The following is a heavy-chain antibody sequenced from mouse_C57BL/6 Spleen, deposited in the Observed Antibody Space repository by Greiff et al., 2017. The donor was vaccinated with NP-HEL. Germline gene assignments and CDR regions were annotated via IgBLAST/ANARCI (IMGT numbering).Heavy chain of an antibody. CDR2: IDPNSGGT. CDR3: ARSITTVVAKGVDY. CDR1: GYTFTSYW. Sequence: QVQLQQPGAELVKPGASVKLSCKASGYTFTSYWMHWVKQRPGRGLEWIGRIDPNSGGTKYNEKFKSKATLTVDKHSSTAYMQLSSLTSEDAAVYYCARSITTVVAKGVDYWGQGTTLTVSS. D-gene: IGHD1-1*01. V-gene: IGHV1-72*01. J-gene: IGHJ2*01.